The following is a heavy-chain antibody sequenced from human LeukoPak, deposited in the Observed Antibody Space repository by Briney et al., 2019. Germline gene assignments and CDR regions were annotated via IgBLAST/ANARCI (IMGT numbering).Heavy chain of an antibody. CDR2: ISSSSSYI. CDR3: ARDGPMVRGVMNY. J-gene: IGHJ4*02. D-gene: IGHD3-10*01. Sequence: PGESLRLSCAASGFTFTNYVMNWVRQAPGKGLEWVSSISSSSSYIYYADSVKGRFTISRDNAKNSLYLQMNSLRAEDTAVYYCARDGPMVRGVMNYWGQGTLVTVSS. V-gene: IGHV3-21*01. CDR1: GFTFTNYV.